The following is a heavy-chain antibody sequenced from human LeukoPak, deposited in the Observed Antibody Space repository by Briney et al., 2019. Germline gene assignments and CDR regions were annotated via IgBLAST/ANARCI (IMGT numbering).Heavy chain of an antibody. D-gene: IGHD1-14*01. CDR3: TRYNNDHFDY. CDR2: IAYDGSRA. V-gene: IGHV3-33*01. CDR1: GFTFGGYG. J-gene: IGHJ4*02. Sequence: GGSLRLSCAGSGFTFGGYGRHWFRQTPGKGLEWVAVIAYDGSRAFYADSVKGRFTISRDNSKNMMSVQMDDLRAEDTAVYYCTRYNNDHFDYWGQGTLVTVSS.